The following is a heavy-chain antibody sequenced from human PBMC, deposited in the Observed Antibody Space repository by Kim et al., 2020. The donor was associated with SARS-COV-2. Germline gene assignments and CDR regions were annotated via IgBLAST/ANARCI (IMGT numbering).Heavy chain of an antibody. Sequence: SVKGPFTISRDNSKKTLYLQMNSLRAEDTAVYYCARDEGLWFGELGAFDIRGQGTMVTVSS. V-gene: IGHV3-30*07. CDR3: ARDEGLWFGELGAFDI. J-gene: IGHJ3*02. D-gene: IGHD3-10*01.